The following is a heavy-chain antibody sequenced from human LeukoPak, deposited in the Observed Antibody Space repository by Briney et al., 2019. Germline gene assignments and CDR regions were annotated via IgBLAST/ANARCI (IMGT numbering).Heavy chain of an antibody. J-gene: IGHJ4*02. CDR2: ISYDGSNK. V-gene: IGHV3-30-3*01. Sequence: PGGSLRLSCAASGFTFSSYAMHWVRQAPGKGLEWVAVISYDGSNKYYADSVKGRFTISRDNSRNTLYLQMNSLRAEDTAVYYWASSKPGITYSGSDLKGGGGFAYWGQGTLVTVSS. CDR3: ASSKPGITYSGSDLKGGGGFAY. CDR1: GFTFSSYA. D-gene: IGHD1-26*01.